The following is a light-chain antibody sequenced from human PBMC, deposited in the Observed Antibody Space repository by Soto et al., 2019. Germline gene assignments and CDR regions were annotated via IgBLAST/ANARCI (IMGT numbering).Light chain of an antibody. J-gene: IGKJ1*01. CDR2: GAS. Sequence: IVLPQSPCTLSLSPGERSTLSCGSSQSVSSSYLAWYQQKPGQAPRLLIYGASRRATGIPDRFSGSGSGTDFTLTISRLEPEDLAVYYCQQYDNSVWTFGQGTKVDIK. CDR1: QSVSSSY. V-gene: IGKV3-20*01. CDR3: QQYDNSVWT.